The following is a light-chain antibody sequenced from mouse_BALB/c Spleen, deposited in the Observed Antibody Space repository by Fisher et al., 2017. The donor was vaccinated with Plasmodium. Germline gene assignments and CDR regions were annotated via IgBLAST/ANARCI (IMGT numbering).Light chain of an antibody. Sequence: DIVMTQSPATLSVTPGDSVSLSCRASQSISNHLHWYQQKSHESQKLLIKYSSQSISGIPSRFSGSGSGTAFTLSINSVETEDFGIYFCQQINSWPLTFGAGTKLELK. CDR1: QSISNH. CDR2: YSS. CDR3: QQINSWPLT. J-gene: IGKJ5*01. V-gene: IGKV5-43*01.